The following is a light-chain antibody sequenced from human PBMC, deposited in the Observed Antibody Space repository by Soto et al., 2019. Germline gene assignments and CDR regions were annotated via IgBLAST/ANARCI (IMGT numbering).Light chain of an antibody. CDR3: SSYTTSSTYV. CDR1: SSDVGSYNR. CDR2: DVS. Sequence: QSVLTQPPSVSGSPGQSVAISCTGTSSDVGSYNRVSWYQQPPGTAPKLMIYDVSDRPSGVPDRFSRSKSGNTASLTISGLQAEDEADYYCSSYTTSSTYVFGTGTKVTVL. V-gene: IGLV2-18*02. J-gene: IGLJ1*01.